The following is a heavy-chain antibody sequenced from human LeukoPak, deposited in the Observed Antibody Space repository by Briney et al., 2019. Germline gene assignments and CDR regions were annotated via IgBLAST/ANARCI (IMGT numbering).Heavy chain of an antibody. CDR2: MNPNSGNT. CDR1: GGTFSSYA. CDR3: ARKEGLLWFGELLDWFDP. D-gene: IGHD3-10*01. Sequence: ASVKVSCKASGGTFSSYAISWVRQATGQGLEWMGWMNPNSGNTGYAQKFQGRVTMTRNTSISTAYMELSSLRSEDTAVYYCARKEGLLWFGELLDWFDPWGQGTLVTVSS. V-gene: IGHV1-8*02. J-gene: IGHJ5*02.